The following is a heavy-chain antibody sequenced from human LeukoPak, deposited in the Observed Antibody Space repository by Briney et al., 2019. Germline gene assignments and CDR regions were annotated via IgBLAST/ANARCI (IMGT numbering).Heavy chain of an antibody. V-gene: IGHV4-34*01. CDR1: GGSFSGYY. J-gene: IGHJ5*02. CDR3: ARPGYGSGKKNWFDP. D-gene: IGHD3-10*01. Sequence: SETLSLTCAVYGGSFSGYYWSWIRQPPGKGLEWIGEINHSGSTNYNPSLKSRVTISVDTSKNQFSLKLSSVTAADTAVYYCARPGYGSGKKNWFDPWGQGTLVTVSS. CDR2: INHSGST.